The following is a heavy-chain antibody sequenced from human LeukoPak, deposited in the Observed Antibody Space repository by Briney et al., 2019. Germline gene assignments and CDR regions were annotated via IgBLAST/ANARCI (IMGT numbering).Heavy chain of an antibody. V-gene: IGHV3-48*03. Sequence: PGGSLRLSCAASGFTFSSYEMNWVRQAPGKGLEWVSYISSSGSTIYYADSVKGRFTISRDNAKNSLYLQMTSLRAEDTAVYYCARDRYYDFWSGYYTGYYYGMDVWGQGTTVTVSS. CDR1: GFTFSSYE. CDR3: ARDRYYDFWSGYYTGYYYGMDV. CDR2: ISSSGSTI. D-gene: IGHD3-3*01. J-gene: IGHJ6*02.